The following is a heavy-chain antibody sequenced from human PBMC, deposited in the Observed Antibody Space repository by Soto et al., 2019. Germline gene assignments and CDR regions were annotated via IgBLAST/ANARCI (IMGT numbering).Heavy chain of an antibody. V-gene: IGHV3-23*01. D-gene: IGHD2-15*01. Sequence: GSLRLSCAASGFRFNSYAMSWVRQAPGKGLEWVSAISGGGGSTYYAGSVKGRFTISRDNPRNTLFLQMNSLRAEDTALYYCAKDSPCISGNCYPRDYGMDVWGQGTTGTVSS. CDR1: GFRFNSYA. CDR2: ISGGGGST. CDR3: AKDSPCISGNCYPRDYGMDV. J-gene: IGHJ6*02.